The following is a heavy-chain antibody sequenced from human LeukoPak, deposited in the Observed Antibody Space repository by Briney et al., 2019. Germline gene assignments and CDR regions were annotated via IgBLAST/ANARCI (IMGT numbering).Heavy chain of an antibody. V-gene: IGHV5-51*01. D-gene: IGHD1-14*01. CDR1: GYSFTSYW. Sequence: GESLKISCKGSGYSFTSYWIGWVRQMPGKGLEWMGIIYPGDSDTRYSPSFQGQVTISADKSINTAYLQWISLKASDTAMYYCARHNASGASRYYYHGMDVWGQGTTVTVSS. J-gene: IGHJ6*02. CDR2: IYPGDSDT. CDR3: ARHNASGASRYYYHGMDV.